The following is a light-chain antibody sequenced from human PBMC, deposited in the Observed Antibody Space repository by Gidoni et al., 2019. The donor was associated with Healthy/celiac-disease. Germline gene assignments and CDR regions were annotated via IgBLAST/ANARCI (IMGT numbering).Light chain of an antibody. J-gene: IGKJ4*01. CDR3: QGGLT. CDR1: QGISSY. CDR2: AAS. V-gene: IGKV1-9*01. Sequence: IQLTQSPSSLSASVGDRVTITCRASQGISSYLAWYQQKPGTAPKLLIYAASTLQSGVPSRFSGSGSGTDFTLTISSLQPEDFATYYCQGGLTFGGGTKVEIK.